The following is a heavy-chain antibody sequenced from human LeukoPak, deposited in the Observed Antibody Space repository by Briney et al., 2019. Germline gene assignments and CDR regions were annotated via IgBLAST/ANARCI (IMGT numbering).Heavy chain of an antibody. CDR2: ISTNGGST. D-gene: IGHD2-15*01. V-gene: IGHV3-64*01. Sequence: GGSLRLSCAASGFTFSSYAMHWVRQAPGKGLEYVSAISTNGGSTYYANSVKGRFTISRDNSKNTLYLQMGSLRAEDTAVYYCARSPQINTFMGKKSVARWFDPWGQGTLVTVSS. J-gene: IGHJ5*02. CDR3: ARSPQINTFMGKKSVARWFDP. CDR1: GFTFSSYA.